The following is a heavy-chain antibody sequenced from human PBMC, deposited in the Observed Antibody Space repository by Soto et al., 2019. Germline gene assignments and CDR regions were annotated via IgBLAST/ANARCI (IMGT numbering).Heavy chain of an antibody. CDR1: GYTFTSYY. D-gene: IGHD2-15*01. Sequence: QVQLVQSGAEVKKPGASVKVSCKASGYTFTSYYMHWVRQAPGQGLEWMGIINPSGGSTSYAQKFQGRVTMTRETSTGTVYMELSSLRSEDTAVYYCARESRYCSGGSCYSFFDYWGQGTLVTVSS. J-gene: IGHJ4*02. CDR3: ARESRYCSGGSCYSFFDY. V-gene: IGHV1-46*03. CDR2: INPSGGST.